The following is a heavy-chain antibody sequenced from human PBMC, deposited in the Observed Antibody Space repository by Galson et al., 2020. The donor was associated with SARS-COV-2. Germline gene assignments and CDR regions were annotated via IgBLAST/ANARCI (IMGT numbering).Heavy chain of an antibody. Sequence: GGSLRLSCVASGFAFSNVWMTWVRQAPGKGLEWIGHIETKAGGGTADYATPVKGRFSISRDDSKNTLYLQMNSLNSEDTARYYCTTDQGDFYDTRDHHQTRPWGQGTLVTVSS. CDR2: IETKAGGGTA. CDR1: GFAFSNVW. J-gene: IGHJ5*02. D-gene: IGHD3-22*01. V-gene: IGHV3-15*04. CDR3: TTDQGDFYDTRDHHQTRP.